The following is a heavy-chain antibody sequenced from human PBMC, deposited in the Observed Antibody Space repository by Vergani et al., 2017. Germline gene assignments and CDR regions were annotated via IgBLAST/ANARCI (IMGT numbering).Heavy chain of an antibody. V-gene: IGHV4-39*07. CDR3: ARQWELSWFDP. CDR2: IYYSGST. J-gene: IGHJ5*02. D-gene: IGHD1-26*01. CDR1: GGSISSSSYY. Sequence: QLQLQESGPGLVKPSETLSLTCTVSGGSISSSSYYWGWIRQPPGKGLEWIGSIYYSGSTYYNPSLKSRVTISVDTSKNQFSLKLSSVTAADTAVYYCARQWELSWFDPWGQGTLVTVSS.